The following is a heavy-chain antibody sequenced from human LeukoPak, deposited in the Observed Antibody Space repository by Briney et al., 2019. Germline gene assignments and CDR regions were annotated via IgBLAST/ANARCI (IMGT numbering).Heavy chain of an antibody. CDR1: GGSISSYY. CDR3: ARTRGILGAFDI. J-gene: IGHJ3*02. Sequence: PSETLSLTCTVSGGSISSYYWSRIRQPPGKGLEWIGYIYYSGSTNYNPSLKSRVTISVDTSKNQFSLKLSSVTAADTAVYYCARTRGILGAFDIWGQGTMVTVSS. CDR2: IYYSGST. V-gene: IGHV4-59*01. D-gene: IGHD3-16*01.